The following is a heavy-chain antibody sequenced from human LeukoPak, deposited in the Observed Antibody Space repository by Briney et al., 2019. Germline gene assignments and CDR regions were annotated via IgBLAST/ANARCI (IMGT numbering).Heavy chain of an antibody. CDR2: IYPGHSDT. Sequence: GESLKISCKGSGYTFTSYWIGWVRQMPGKGLEWMGIIYPGHSDTRYSPSFQGQVSISVDKSISTAYLQWSSLKASDTAMYYCARRGSGWYVDYWGQGTLVTVSS. D-gene: IGHD6-19*01. V-gene: IGHV5-51*01. CDR1: GYTFTSYW. CDR3: ARRGSGWYVDY. J-gene: IGHJ4*02.